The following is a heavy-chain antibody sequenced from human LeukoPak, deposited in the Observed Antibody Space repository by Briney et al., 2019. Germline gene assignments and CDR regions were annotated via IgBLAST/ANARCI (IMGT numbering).Heavy chain of an antibody. CDR1: GGSISSYY. J-gene: IGHJ6*02. CDR2: IYYSGST. V-gene: IGHV4-59*01. Sequence: KPSETLSLTCTVSGGSISSYYWSWIRQPPGKGLEWIGYIYYSGSTNHNPSLKSRVTISVDTSKNQFSLKLSSVTAADTAVYYCARDRDGMDVWGQGTTVTVSS. CDR3: ARDRDGMDV.